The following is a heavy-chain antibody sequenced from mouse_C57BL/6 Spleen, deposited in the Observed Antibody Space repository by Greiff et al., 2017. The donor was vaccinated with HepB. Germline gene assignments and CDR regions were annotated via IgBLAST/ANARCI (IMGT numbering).Heavy chain of an antibody. CDR2: INPNNGGT. J-gene: IGHJ1*03. CDR3: ARWSNYWYFDV. Sequence: VQLKQSGPELVKPGASVKISCKASGYTFTDYYMNWVKQSHGKSLEWIGDINPNNGGTSYNQKFKGKATLTVDKSSSTAYMELRSLTSEDSAVYYCARWSNYWYFDVWGTGTTVTVSS. V-gene: IGHV1-26*01. D-gene: IGHD2-5*01. CDR1: GYTFTDYY.